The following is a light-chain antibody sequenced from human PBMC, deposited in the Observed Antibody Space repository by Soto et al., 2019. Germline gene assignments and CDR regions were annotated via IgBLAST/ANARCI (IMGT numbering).Light chain of an antibody. CDR2: GAS. J-gene: IGKJ4*01. CDR1: QRVSSSY. V-gene: IGKV3D-7*01. CDR3: QQDYNLPPLT. Sequence: PGDRVTLSCRASQRVSSSYLTWYQQKPGQAPRLLIYGASTRATGIPARFSGSGSGTDFTLTISSLQPEDFAVYYCQQDYNLPPLTFGGVTKVEIK.